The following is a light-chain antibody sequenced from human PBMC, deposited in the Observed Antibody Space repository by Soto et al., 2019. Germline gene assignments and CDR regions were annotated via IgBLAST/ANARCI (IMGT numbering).Light chain of an antibody. CDR1: QSISSY. CDR2: AAS. J-gene: IGKJ4*01. V-gene: IGKV1-39*01. Sequence: IRVAQSAAPLSESPGDRATFACRASQSISSYLNWYQQKPGKAPKLLIYAASSLQSGVPSRFSGSGSGTDFTLTISSLQPEDFATYYCQQSYSTPLTFGGGTKVDNK. CDR3: QQSYSTPLT.